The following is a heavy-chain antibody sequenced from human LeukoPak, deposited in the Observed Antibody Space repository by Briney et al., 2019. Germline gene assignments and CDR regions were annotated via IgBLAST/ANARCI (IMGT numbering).Heavy chain of an antibody. J-gene: IGHJ5*02. CDR1: GFTFNDYA. V-gene: IGHV3-9*01. Sequence: GGSLRLSCAASGFTFNDYAMHWVRHAPGKGLEWISGISWNSGNIGYADSVKGRFTISRDNAKNSLYLQMNSLRAEDTALYYCAKDEYSSSSGWFDPWGQGTLVTVSS. CDR3: AKDEYSSSSGWFDP. CDR2: ISWNSGNI. D-gene: IGHD6-6*01.